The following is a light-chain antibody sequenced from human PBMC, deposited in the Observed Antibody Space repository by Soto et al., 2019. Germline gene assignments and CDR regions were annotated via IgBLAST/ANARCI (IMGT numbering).Light chain of an antibody. J-gene: IGLJ2*01. CDR1: SSDVGIYNL. CDR3: CSYAGSRSVV. CDR2: EGS. Sequence: QSALTQPASVSGSPGQSITISCTGTSSDVGIYNLVSWYQQYPGKAPKLMIYEGSKRPSGVSNRFSGSKSGNTASLTISGLQAEDEADYYCCSYAGSRSVVFGGGTKLTVL. V-gene: IGLV2-23*01.